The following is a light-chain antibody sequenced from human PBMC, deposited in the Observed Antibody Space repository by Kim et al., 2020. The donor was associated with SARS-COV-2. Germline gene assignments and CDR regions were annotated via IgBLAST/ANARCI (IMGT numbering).Light chain of an antibody. J-gene: IGKJ1*01. CDR1: QSISRY. CDR3: QQTYTTPPWT. CDR2: AAS. Sequence: DIQMTQSPSSLSASVGDRVTITCRASQSISRYLNWYRQKPGKDPDLLIYAASSLQSGVPSRFSGSGSGTEFTLTISSLQPEDFATYNCQQTYTTPPWTFGQGTKVDIK. V-gene: IGKV1-39*01.